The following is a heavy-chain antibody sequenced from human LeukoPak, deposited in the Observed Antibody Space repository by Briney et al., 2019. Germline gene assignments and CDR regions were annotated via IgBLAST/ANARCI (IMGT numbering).Heavy chain of an antibody. CDR1: GGSFSGYY. D-gene: IGHD3-10*01. J-gene: IGHJ4*02. CDR2: INHSGST. V-gene: IGHV4-34*01. Sequence: SETLSLTCAVYGGSFSGYYWSWIRQPPGKGLEWIGEINHSGSTNYNPSFKSRVTISVDTSKNQFSLKLGSVTAADTAVYYCARAVLLWFGELPSIDYWGQGTLVTVSS. CDR3: ARAVLLWFGELPSIDY.